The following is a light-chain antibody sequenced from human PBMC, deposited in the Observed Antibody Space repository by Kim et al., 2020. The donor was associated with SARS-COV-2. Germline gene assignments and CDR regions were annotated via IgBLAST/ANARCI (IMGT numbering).Light chain of an antibody. CDR1: QSVRSNY. CDR3: QQYGGSPYT. V-gene: IGKV3-20*01. Sequence: EIVLTQSPGTLSLSPGERATLSCRASQSVRSNYLAWYQQKPGQAPRLLIYGASSRATAIPDRFSGSGSGTDFTLSISRLETEDFTVYYCQQYGGSPYTFGQGTKLEI. CDR2: GAS. J-gene: IGKJ2*01.